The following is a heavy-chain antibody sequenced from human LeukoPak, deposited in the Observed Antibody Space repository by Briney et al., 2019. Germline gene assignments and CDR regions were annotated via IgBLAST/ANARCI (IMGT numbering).Heavy chain of an antibody. CDR1: GFTFSSYS. V-gene: IGHV3-21*01. Sequence: GGSLRLSCAASGFTFSSYSMNWVRQAPGKGLEWVSSISSSSSYIYYADSVKGRFTISRDNAKNSLYLQMNSLRAEDTAVYYCARDPFEAVVYSFDIWGQGTTVTVSS. J-gene: IGHJ3*02. D-gene: IGHD6-19*01. CDR3: ARDPFEAVVYSFDI. CDR2: ISSSSSYI.